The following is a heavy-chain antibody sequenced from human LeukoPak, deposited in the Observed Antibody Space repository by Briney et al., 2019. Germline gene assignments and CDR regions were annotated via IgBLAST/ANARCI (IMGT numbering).Heavy chain of an antibody. Sequence: GGSLRLSCAASGFTFSNYWMHWVRQAPGKGLVWVSRINSDGSTTSYADSVKGRFTISRDNAKNTLYLQMNSLRAEDTAVYYCARGVYSSSWPPAPGYWGQGTLVTVSS. CDR3: ARGVYSSSWPPAPGY. D-gene: IGHD6-13*01. CDR2: INSDGSTT. CDR1: GFTFSNYW. V-gene: IGHV3-74*01. J-gene: IGHJ4*02.